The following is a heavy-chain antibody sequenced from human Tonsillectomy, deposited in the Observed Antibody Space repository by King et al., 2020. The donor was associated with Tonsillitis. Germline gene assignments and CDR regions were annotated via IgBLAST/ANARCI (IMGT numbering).Heavy chain of an antibody. CDR1: EFTFSNYT. Sequence: DVQLVESGGGLVKPGGSLRLSCAASEFTFSNYTMNWVRQAPGKGLEWVSSISRSSSDIHYADSVKGRFTISRDNAKDSLYLQMNSLRAEDTAVYYCARDRNRGDLYYYGMDVWGRGTTVTVSS. CDR3: ARDRNRGDLYYYGMDV. D-gene: IGHD1-14*01. J-gene: IGHJ6*02. V-gene: IGHV3-21*01. CDR2: ISRSSSDI.